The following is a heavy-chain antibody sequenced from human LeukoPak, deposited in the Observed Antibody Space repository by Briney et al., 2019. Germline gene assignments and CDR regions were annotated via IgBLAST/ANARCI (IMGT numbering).Heavy chain of an antibody. V-gene: IGHV3-23*01. CDR1: GFTFYSYA. J-gene: IGHJ6*02. Sequence: HPGGSLRLSCAASGFTFYSYAMSWVRQAPGKGLEWVSAISGSGASTYYADSVQGRFTITRDNSKNMLFLQMNSLTAEDTAVYFCARWNVGESESPFFYFYFGMDVWGQGTTVTVSS. CDR3: ARWNVGESESPFFYFYFGMDV. D-gene: IGHD3-10*01. CDR2: ISGSGAST.